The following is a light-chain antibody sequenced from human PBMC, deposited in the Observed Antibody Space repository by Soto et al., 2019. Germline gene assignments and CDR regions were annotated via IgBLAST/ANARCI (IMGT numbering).Light chain of an antibody. Sequence: EVELTQSPATLSLSPGERATLSCRASQSVSSYLAWYQQKPGQAPRLLIYDASNRATGIPARFSGSGSGTDFTLTISSLEPEDFAVYYCQQRSNWPPTFGQGTKVE. V-gene: IGKV3-11*01. CDR2: DAS. CDR1: QSVSSY. J-gene: IGKJ1*01. CDR3: QQRSNWPPT.